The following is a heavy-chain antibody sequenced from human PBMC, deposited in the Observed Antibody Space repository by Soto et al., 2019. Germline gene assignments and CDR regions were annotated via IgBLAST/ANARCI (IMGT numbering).Heavy chain of an antibody. CDR3: ARVLILWFDP. J-gene: IGHJ5*02. CDR2: INHSGST. Sequence: PSETLSLTCAVYGGSFSGYYWSWIRQPPGKGLEWIGEINHSGSTNYNPSLKSRVPISVDTSKNQFSLKLISVTAADTAVYYCARVLILWFDPWGQGTLVTVA. D-gene: IGHD3-9*01. V-gene: IGHV4-34*01. CDR1: GGSFSGYY.